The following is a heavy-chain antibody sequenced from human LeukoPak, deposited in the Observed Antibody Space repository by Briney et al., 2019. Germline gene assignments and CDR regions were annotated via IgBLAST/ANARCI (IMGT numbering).Heavy chain of an antibody. J-gene: IGHJ4*02. D-gene: IGHD3-22*01. CDR3: ANPRYDSSGHYYVD. Sequence: GASVKVSCKASGYTFTDYTMHWLRQAPGQRLDWMGWINGVSGNTKYSPEFQGRVTITRDTSASTAYMELSSLRSEDTAVYYCANPRYDSSGHYYVDWGQGTLVTVSS. V-gene: IGHV1-3*01. CDR2: INGVSGNT. CDR1: GYTFTDYT.